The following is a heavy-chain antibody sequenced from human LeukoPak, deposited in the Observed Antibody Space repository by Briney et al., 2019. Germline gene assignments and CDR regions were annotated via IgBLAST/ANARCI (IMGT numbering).Heavy chain of an antibody. CDR1: GFTFSNYE. V-gene: IGHV3-48*03. CDR3: AAKEGTRSDFDY. Sequence: PGGSLRLSRAASGFTFSNYEMNWVRQPPGKGLEWVAYISRSGSPVYYPDSVKGRFSISRDNARNSLYLQMNSLRVEDAALYYCAAKEGTRSDFDYWGQGILVTVSS. D-gene: IGHD1-14*01. CDR2: ISRSGSPV. J-gene: IGHJ4*02.